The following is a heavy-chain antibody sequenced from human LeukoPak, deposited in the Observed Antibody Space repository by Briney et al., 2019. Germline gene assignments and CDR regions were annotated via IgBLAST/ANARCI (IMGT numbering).Heavy chain of an antibody. D-gene: IGHD3-10*01. V-gene: IGHV4-59*08. CDR1: GGSIISYY. J-gene: IGHJ4*02. CDR2: IYYSGST. CDR3: ARHRRSGSPYFDY. Sequence: SETLSPTCTVSGGSIISYYWSWIREPPGKGLEWIGYIYYSGSTKYNPSLKSRVTMTVDTSKNQFSLKLSSVTAADTAVYYCARHRRSGSPYFDYWGQGTLVTVSS.